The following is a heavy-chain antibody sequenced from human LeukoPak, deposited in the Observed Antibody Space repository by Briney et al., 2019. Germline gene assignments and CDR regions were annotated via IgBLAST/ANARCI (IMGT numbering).Heavy chain of an antibody. V-gene: IGHV1-2*02. CDR1: GYTLTGYY. D-gene: IGHD5-12*01. CDR2: INPNSGDT. CDR3: AKNPYEYYFDC. Sequence: GASVKVSCKASGYTLTGYYMHWLRQAPGQGLEWMGWINPNSGDTNYAQKFQGRVIMTRDTSISTAYMELSRLTSDDTAVYYCAKNPYEYYFDCWGQGTLVTVSS. J-gene: IGHJ4*02.